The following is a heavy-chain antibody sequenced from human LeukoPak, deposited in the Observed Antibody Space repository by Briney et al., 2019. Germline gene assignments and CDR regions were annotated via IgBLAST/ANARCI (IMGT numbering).Heavy chain of an antibody. CDR3: ARDFFHSDISRPFDY. CDR2: IWSDSAEI. D-gene: IGHD3-3*02. Sequence: PGGSLRLSCAASGFIFSRYTINWVRQAPGKGLEWVSSIWSDSAEIHYADSVKGRFTISRDNAKDSLYLQMNSPRAEDLAVYYCARDFFHSDISRPFDYWGQGTLVTVSS. V-gene: IGHV3-21*01. CDR1: GFIFSRYT. J-gene: IGHJ4*02.